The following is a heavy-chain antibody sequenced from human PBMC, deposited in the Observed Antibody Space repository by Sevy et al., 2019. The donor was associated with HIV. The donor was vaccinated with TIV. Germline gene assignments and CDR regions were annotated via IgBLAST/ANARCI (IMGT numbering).Heavy chain of an antibody. V-gene: IGHV3-7*01. CDR1: GFTFSSYW. CDR3: VRGGQRFYY. D-gene: IGHD6-25*01. CDR2: IKQDGSER. J-gene: IGHJ4*02. Sequence: GGSLRLSCAASGFTFSSYWMSWVRQAPGKGLEWVANIKQDGSERYYVDSVKGRFTISRDNTKNSLYLQMDSLRVEDTAEYYCVRGGQRFYYWGQGTLVTVSS.